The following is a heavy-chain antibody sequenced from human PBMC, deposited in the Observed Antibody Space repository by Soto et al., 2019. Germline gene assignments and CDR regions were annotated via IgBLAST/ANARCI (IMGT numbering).Heavy chain of an antibody. CDR3: ARDYYDSSGYLPSLYYYYYGMDV. CDR1: GFTFSSYG. CDR2: IWYDGSNK. Sequence: TGGSLRLSCAASGFTFSSYGMHWVRQAPGKGLEWVAVIWYDGSNKYYADSVKGRFTISRDNSKNTLYLQMNSLRAEDTAVYYCARDYYDSSGYLPSLYYYYYGMDVWGQGTTVTVSS. J-gene: IGHJ6*02. D-gene: IGHD3-22*01. V-gene: IGHV3-33*01.